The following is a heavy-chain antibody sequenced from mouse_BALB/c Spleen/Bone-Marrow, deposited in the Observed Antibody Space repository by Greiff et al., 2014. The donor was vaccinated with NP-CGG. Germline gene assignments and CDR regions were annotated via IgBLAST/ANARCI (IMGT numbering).Heavy chain of an antibody. CDR1: GYAFSSYW. CDR3: ARWYRDPHFAMDY. V-gene: IGHV1-80*01. D-gene: IGHD2-14*01. CDR2: IYPGDGDT. J-gene: IGHJ4*01. Sequence: VQLQESGAELVRPGSSVKISCKASGYAFSSYWMNWVKQRPGQGLEWIGQIYPGDGDTNYNGNFKDKATLTVDRSSSTAFMQRSSLTSEDSAVYFCARWYRDPHFAMDYWGPGTSVTVSS.